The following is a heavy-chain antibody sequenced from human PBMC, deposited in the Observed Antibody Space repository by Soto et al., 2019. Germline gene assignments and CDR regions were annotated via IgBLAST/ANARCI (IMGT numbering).Heavy chain of an antibody. CDR2: INHSGST. J-gene: IGHJ4*02. D-gene: IGHD3-10*01. Sequence: SETLSLSCAVYGGSFRGYYWSWIRQPPGKGLEWIGEINHSGSTNYNPSLKSRVTISVDTSKNQFSLKLSSVTAADTAVYYCARGHYGSGSYYFDYWGQGTLVTVSS. CDR3: ARGHYGSGSYYFDY. CDR1: GGSFRGYY. V-gene: IGHV4-34*01.